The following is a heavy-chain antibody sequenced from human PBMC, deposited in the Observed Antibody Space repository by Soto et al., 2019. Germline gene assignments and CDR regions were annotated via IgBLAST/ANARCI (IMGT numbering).Heavy chain of an antibody. CDR3: ASPFIAAAGWNGMDV. CDR2: IYYSGST. CDR1: GGSISSSSYY. V-gene: IGHV4-39*01. D-gene: IGHD6-13*01. Sequence: QLQLQESGPGLVKPSETLSLTCTVSGGSISSSSYYWGWIRQPPGKGLEWIGSIYYSGSTYYNPSLKSRVPLSVDTSKHPFSLKLSSVTAADTAVYYCASPFIAAAGWNGMDVWGQGTTVTVSS. J-gene: IGHJ6*02.